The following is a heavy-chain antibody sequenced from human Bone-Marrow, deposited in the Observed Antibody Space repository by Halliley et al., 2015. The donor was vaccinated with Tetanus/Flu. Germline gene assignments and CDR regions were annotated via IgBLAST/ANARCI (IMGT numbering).Heavy chain of an antibody. CDR3: TRGGGWLTDV. V-gene: IGHV4-59*01. CDR1: GGSISGFY. J-gene: IGHJ6*02. D-gene: IGHD6-19*01. CDR2: IHYSGHT. Sequence: TLSLTCTVSGGSISGFYWSWIRQPPGKGLEWIGNIHYSGHTNYNPSLRSRVIISLDTSNNQISLKVNSGTAADTALYYRTRGGGWLTDVWGQGTTVTVSS.